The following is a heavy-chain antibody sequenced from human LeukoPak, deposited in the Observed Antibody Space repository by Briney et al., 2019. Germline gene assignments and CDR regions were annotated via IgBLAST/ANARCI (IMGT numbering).Heavy chain of an antibody. V-gene: IGHV1-46*01. J-gene: IGHJ4*02. D-gene: IGHD3-9*01. CDR3: ARDGDYDILTGTYYFDY. CDR2: INPSGGST. CDR1: GYTFTSYY. Sequence: GASVKVSCKASGYTFTSYYMHWVRQAPGQGLEWMGIINPSGGSTSYAQKFQGRVTMTRDTSTGTVYMELSSLRSEDTAVYYCARDGDYDILTGTYYFDYWGQGTLVTVSS.